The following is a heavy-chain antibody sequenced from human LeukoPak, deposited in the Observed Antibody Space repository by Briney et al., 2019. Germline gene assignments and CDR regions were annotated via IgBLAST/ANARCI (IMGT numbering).Heavy chain of an antibody. Sequence: TGGSLRLSCAASGFTFSSYGMHWVRQAPGKGLEWVAFIRYDGSNKYYADSVKGRFTISRDNAQNSLYLQMNSLRAEDTAVCYCARDFWGAYRVDFFDFWGQGILVTVSS. J-gene: IGHJ4*02. V-gene: IGHV3-30*02. CDR3: ARDFWGAYRVDFFDF. CDR1: GFTFSSYG. D-gene: IGHD3-3*01. CDR2: IRYDGSNK.